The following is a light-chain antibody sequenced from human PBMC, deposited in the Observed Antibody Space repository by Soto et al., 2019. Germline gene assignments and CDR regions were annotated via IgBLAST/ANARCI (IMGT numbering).Light chain of an antibody. V-gene: IGLV1-40*01. CDR2: SDF. CDR1: SSNFGAGHD. J-gene: IGLJ3*02. CDR3: QAYDNSLRGWV. Sequence: QSVLTQPPSVSGAPGQTVTISCTGSSSNFGAGHDVNWYQQLPGSAPKLVIYSDFERPSGVPARFSGSRSGTSASLAITGLQPEDEASYYCQAYDNSLRGWVFGGGTKVTVL.